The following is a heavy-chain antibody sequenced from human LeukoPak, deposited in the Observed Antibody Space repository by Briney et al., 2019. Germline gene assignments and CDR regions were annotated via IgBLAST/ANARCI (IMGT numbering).Heavy chain of an antibody. Sequence: PGGSLRLSCAASGFTVSSNYMSWVRQAPGKGLEWVSVIYSGGSTYYADSVKGRFTISRDNSKNTLYLQMSSLRAEDTAVYYCARATYYYDSSGYYVFYFDNCGQGTLVTVSS. J-gene: IGHJ4*02. V-gene: IGHV3-53*01. CDR1: GFTVSSNY. CDR3: ARATYYYDSSGYYVFYFDN. CDR2: IYSGGST. D-gene: IGHD3-22*01.